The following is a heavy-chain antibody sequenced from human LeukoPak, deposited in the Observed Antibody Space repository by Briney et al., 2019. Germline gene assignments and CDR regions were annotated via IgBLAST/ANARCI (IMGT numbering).Heavy chain of an antibody. D-gene: IGHD3-10*01. CDR2: IYYSGST. CDR1: GGSISSGDYY. Sequence: SETLSLTCTVSGGSISSGDYYWSWIRQPPGKGLEWIGYIYYSGSTYYNPSLKSRVTISVDTSKNQFSLKLSSVTAADVAVYYCARAVIGVRGVILSLYDAFDIWGQGTMVTVSS. J-gene: IGHJ3*02. CDR3: ARAVIGVRGVILSLYDAFDI. V-gene: IGHV4-30-4*01.